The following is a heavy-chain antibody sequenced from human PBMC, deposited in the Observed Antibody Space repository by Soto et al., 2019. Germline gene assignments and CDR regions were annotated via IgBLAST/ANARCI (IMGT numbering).Heavy chain of an antibody. Sequence: GGSLRLSCAASGFTFSSYAMSWVRQAPGKGLEWVSAISGSGGSTYYADSVKGRFTISRDNSKNTLYLQMNSLRAEDTAVYYCAKAPKPYCYDSSGYYSHYWGQGTLVTVS. D-gene: IGHD3-22*01. J-gene: IGHJ4*02. CDR1: GFTFSSYA. CDR3: AKAPKPYCYDSSGYYSHY. V-gene: IGHV3-23*01. CDR2: ISGSGGST.